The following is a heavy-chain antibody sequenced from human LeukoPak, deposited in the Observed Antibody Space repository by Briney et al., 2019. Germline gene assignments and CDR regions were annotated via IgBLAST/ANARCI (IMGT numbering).Heavy chain of an antibody. D-gene: IGHD4-23*01. Sequence: GGSLRLSCAASGFTFSSYAMHWVRQAPGKGLEWVAVTSYDGSNKYYADSVKGRFTISRDNSKNTLYLQMNNLRAEDTAVYYCARAPYGGTANDAFDIWGQGTMVTVSS. J-gene: IGHJ3*02. V-gene: IGHV3-30-3*01. CDR2: TSYDGSNK. CDR3: ARAPYGGTANDAFDI. CDR1: GFTFSSYA.